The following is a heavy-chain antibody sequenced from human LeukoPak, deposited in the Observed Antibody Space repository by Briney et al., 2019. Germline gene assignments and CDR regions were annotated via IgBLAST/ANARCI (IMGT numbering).Heavy chain of an antibody. CDR1: GFSFSSYG. CDR3: AKDIRVWGSYRYPCLDY. J-gene: IGHJ4*02. CDR2: ISYDGDNK. V-gene: IGHV3-30*18. Sequence: GGSLRLSCAASGFSFSSYGMHWLRQAPGKGLEWVAVISYDGDNKYYADSVNGRFTISRDNSKNTLSLQMDSLRAEDTAVYYCAKDIRVWGSYRYPCLDYWGQGTLVTVSA. D-gene: IGHD3-16*02.